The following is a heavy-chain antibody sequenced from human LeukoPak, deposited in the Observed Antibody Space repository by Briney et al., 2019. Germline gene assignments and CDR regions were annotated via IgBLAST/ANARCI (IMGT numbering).Heavy chain of an antibody. J-gene: IGHJ5*02. CDR1: SGSISSTSYY. CDR2: IFYSGTT. CDR3: ARGRVRWELWDLTPVNWFDP. V-gene: IGHV4-39*07. D-gene: IGHD1-26*01. Sequence: TSETLSLTCTVSSGSISSTSYYWGWIRQPPGKGLECIGSIFYSGTTYYNPSLKSRVTISVDTSKNQFSLKLSSVTAADTAVYYCARGRVRWELWDLTPVNWFDPWGQGTLVTVSS.